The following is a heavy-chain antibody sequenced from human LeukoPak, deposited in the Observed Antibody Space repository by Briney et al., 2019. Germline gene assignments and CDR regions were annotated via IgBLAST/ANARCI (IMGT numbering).Heavy chain of an antibody. Sequence: ASVKVSCKASGGTFSSYAISWVRQAPGQGLEWMGGIIPIFGTVNYAQKFQSRVTITADESTSTAYMELSSLRSEDTAVYYCARDKASTSWFDPWGQGTLVTVSS. V-gene: IGHV1-69*13. D-gene: IGHD1/OR15-1a*01. CDR3: ARDKASTSWFDP. J-gene: IGHJ5*02. CDR2: IIPIFGTV. CDR1: GGTFSSYA.